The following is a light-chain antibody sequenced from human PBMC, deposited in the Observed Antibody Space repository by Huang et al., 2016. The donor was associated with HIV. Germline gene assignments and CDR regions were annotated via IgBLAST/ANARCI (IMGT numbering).Light chain of an antibody. CDR2: DES. J-gene: IGKJ2*01. CDR1: QNIAGY. V-gene: IGKV1-39*01. Sequence: DIQMTQSPSSLSASVGDRVTITCRASQNIAGYLNWYKQKPGKAPKFLLYDESTLQSGVPSRFSGSGSGTDFTLTISSLQPEDFATYYCQQSYSTPYTFGQGTQLEIK. CDR3: QQSYSTPYT.